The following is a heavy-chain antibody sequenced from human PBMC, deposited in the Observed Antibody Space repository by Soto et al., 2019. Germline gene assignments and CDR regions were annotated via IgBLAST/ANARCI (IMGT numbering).Heavy chain of an antibody. CDR2: ISSSGSTI. Sequence: EVQLVESGGGLVQPGGSLRLSCAASGFTFSSYEMNWVRQAPGKGLEWVSYISSSGSTIYYADSVKGRFTISRDNAKNSLYLQMNSLRAEDTAVYYCARERGYCSGGSCYSGGGYYYYGMDVWGQGTTVTVSS. V-gene: IGHV3-48*03. CDR1: GFTFSSYE. D-gene: IGHD2-15*01. CDR3: ARERGYCSGGSCYSGGGYYYYGMDV. J-gene: IGHJ6*02.